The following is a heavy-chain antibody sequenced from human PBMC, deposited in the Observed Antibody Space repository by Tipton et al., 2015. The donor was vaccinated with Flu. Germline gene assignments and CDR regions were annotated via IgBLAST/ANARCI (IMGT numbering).Heavy chain of an antibody. V-gene: IGHV6-1*01. D-gene: IGHD6-13*01. J-gene: IGHJ3*02. Sequence: TLSLTCAISGDSVSSHSAAWNWIRQSPSRGLEWLGRTYYRSKWYNDYAVSVKSRITINPDTSKNQFSLQLNSVTPEDTAVYYCARESYSSSWYSPGAGAFDIWGQGTMVTVSS. CDR3: ARESYSSSWYSPGAGAFDI. CDR1: GDSVSSHSAA. CDR2: TYYRSKWYN.